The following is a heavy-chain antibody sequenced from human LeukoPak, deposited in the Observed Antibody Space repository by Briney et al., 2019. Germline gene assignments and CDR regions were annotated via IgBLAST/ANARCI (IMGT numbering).Heavy chain of an antibody. CDR2: IRYDGSDK. D-gene: IGHD6-6*01. Sequence: GGSLRLSCAASGFTFSSYGMHWVRQAPGKGLEWVAFIRYDGSDKDYVDSVKGRFTISRDNSKNTLYLQMNSLRAEDTALYYCAKVTIYSGSSGTLTHWGQGTLVTVSS. J-gene: IGHJ4*02. CDR3: AKVTIYSGSSGTLTH. V-gene: IGHV3-30*02. CDR1: GFTFSSYG.